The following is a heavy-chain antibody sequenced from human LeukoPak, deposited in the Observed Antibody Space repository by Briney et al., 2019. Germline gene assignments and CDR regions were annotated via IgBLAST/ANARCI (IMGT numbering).Heavy chain of an antibody. D-gene: IGHD5-24*01. CDR3: ARRDVQRPNDDF. J-gene: IGHJ4*02. Sequence: ASVKVSCEASGYTFTSYGISWVRQAPGQGLEWMGWISAYNGNTNYAQKLQGRVTMTTDTSTSTAYMELSRLTSDDTAVYYCARRDVQRPNDDFWGQGTLVTVSS. CDR1: GYTFTSYG. CDR2: ISAYNGNT. V-gene: IGHV1-18*01.